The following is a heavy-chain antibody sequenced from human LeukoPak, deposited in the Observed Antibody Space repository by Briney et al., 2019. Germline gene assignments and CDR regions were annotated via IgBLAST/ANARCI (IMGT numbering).Heavy chain of an antibody. CDR2: IYPGDSDT. D-gene: IGHD3-22*01. CDR3: ARLSSDSTGYYPL. CDR1: GYRFTTYW. J-gene: IGHJ4*02. V-gene: IGHV5-51*01. Sequence: GESLKISCKGSGYRFTTYWIGWVRRMPGKGLEWMGVIYPGDSDTRYSPSFQGLVTISADKSITTAYLQWSSLKASDTAMYYCARLSSDSTGYYPLWGQGTLVTVSS.